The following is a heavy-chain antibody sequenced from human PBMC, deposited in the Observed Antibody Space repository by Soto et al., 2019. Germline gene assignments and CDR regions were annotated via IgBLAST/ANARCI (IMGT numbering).Heavy chain of an antibody. Sequence: QVQLQESGPGLVKPSQTLSLTCTVSGGSISSGGYYWSWIRQHPGKGLEWIGYIYYSGSTYYNPSLMSRVTXXVXTXXNQFSLKLSSVTAADTAVYYCASVPGVTQDWYFDLWGRGTLVTVSS. CDR2: IYYSGST. D-gene: IGHD5-18*01. V-gene: IGHV4-31*03. CDR3: ASVPGVTQDWYFDL. J-gene: IGHJ2*01. CDR1: GGSISSGGYY.